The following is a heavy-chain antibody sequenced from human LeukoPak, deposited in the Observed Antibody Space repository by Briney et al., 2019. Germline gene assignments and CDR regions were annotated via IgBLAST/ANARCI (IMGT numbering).Heavy chain of an antibody. CDR1: GGSISSYY. D-gene: IGHD6-19*01. J-gene: IGHJ4*02. Sequence: SETLSLTCTVSGGSISSYYWSWIRQPAGKGLEWIGRIYTSGSTNYNPSLKSRVTISVDKSKHQFSLKLSSVTAADTAVYYCARVMSSGWYYDYWGQGTLVTVSS. CDR3: ARVMSSGWYYDY. V-gene: IGHV4-4*07. CDR2: IYTSGST.